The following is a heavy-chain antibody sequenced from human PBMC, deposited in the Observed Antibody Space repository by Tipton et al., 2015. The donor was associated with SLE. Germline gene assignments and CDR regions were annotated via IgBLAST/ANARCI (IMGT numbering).Heavy chain of an antibody. Sequence: TLSLTCTVSGGSISTYYWSWIRQPPKQGLEWIGWIYHTGSTDYNPSLKSRVTISVDTSKNQFSLKVSSVTAADTAVYYCARGGRGDGGNPFDPWGQGTLVTVSS. V-gene: IGHV4-59*01. CDR3: ARGGRGDGGNPFDP. CDR2: IYHTGST. CDR1: GGSISTYY. J-gene: IGHJ5*02. D-gene: IGHD4-23*01.